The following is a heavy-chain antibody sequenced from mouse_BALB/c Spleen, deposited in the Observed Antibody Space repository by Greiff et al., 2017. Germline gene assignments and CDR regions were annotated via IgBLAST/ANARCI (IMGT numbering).Heavy chain of an antibody. Sequence: QVQLQQPGAELVRPGASVKLSCKASGYTFTSYWINWVKQRPGQGLEWIGNIYPSDSYTNYNQKFKDKATLTVDKSSSTAYMQLSSPTSEDSAVYYCTREHYYGWVDYWGQGTTLTVSS. CDR2: IYPSDSYT. CDR1: GYTFTSYW. D-gene: IGHD1-2*01. V-gene: IGHV1-69*02. J-gene: IGHJ2*01. CDR3: TREHYYGWVDY.